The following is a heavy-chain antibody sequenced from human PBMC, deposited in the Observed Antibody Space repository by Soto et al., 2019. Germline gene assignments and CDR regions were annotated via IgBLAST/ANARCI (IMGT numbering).Heavy chain of an antibody. CDR1: GGTFSSYA. CDR2: IIPIFGTA. J-gene: IGHJ5*02. CDR3: ARDVRMVYAEYNWFDP. Sequence: QVQLVQSGAEVKKPGSSVKVSCKASGGTFSSYAISWVRQAPGQGLEWMGGIIPIFGTANYAQKFQGRVTITADESTSTAYMELSSLRSEDTAVYYCARDVRMVYAEYNWFDPWGQGSLVTVSS. D-gene: IGHD2-8*01. V-gene: IGHV1-69*01.